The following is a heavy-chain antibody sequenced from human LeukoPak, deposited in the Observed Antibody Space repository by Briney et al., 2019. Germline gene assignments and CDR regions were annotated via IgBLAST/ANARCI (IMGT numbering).Heavy chain of an antibody. D-gene: IGHD3-9*01. CDR3: ARRIAAGYWDIDY. V-gene: IGHV4-34*01. J-gene: IGHJ4*02. CDR1: GGSFSGYY. CDR2: INHSGST. Sequence: SETLSLTCAVYGGSFSGYYWSWIRQPPGKGLEWIGEINHSGSTNYNPSLKSRVTISVDTSKNQFSLKLSSVTAADTAVYYCARRIAAGYWDIDYWGQGTLVTVSS.